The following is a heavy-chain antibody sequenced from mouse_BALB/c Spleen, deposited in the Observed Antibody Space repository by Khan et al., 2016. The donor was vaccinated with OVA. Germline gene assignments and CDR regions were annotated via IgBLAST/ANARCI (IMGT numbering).Heavy chain of an antibody. V-gene: IGHV1-7*01. CDR2: INPTSGYT. CDR3: TRDRIDY. CDR1: GYTFSTYW. J-gene: IGHJ2*01. Sequence: VQLQQSGAALAKPGVSVKMSCKASGYTFSTYWMHWVKQRPGQGLEWIGYINPTSGYTDYNEKFKDKATLSADKSSSTAYMQLSRLTSEDSAVYYGTRDRIDYWGQGTTLTVSS.